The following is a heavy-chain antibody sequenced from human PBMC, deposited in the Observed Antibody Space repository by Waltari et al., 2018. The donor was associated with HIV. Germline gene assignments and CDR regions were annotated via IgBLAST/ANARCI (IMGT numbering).Heavy chain of an antibody. Sequence: EVQLVESGGGLVKPGGSLRLSCAASGFTFSNAWMSWVRQAPGKWLEWVGRIKSKTDGGTTDYAAPVKGRFTISRDDSKNTLYLQMNSLKTEDTAVYYCTTDHIAVAGQDYYYGMDVWGQGTTVTVSS. J-gene: IGHJ6*02. CDR1: GFTFSNAW. CDR2: IKSKTDGGTT. V-gene: IGHV3-15*01. D-gene: IGHD6-19*01. CDR3: TTDHIAVAGQDYYYGMDV.